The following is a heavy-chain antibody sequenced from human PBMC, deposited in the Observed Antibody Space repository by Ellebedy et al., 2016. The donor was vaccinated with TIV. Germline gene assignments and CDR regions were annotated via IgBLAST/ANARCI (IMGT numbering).Heavy chain of an antibody. V-gene: IGHV3-13*05. CDR3: ARGGSYPRPPNWYFAL. CDR1: GFTFSSYD. Sequence: GESLKISCAASGFTFSSYDMHWVRQATGKGLEWVAAIGNAGDPYYPGSVKGRFTISRENDTNSLYLQMNSLRAGDTAVYYCARGGSYPRPPNWYFALWGRGTLVTVSS. D-gene: IGHD1-26*01. CDR2: IGNAGDP. J-gene: IGHJ2*01.